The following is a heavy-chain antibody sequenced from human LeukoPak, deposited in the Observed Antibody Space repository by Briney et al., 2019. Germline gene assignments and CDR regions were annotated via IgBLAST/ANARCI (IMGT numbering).Heavy chain of an antibody. D-gene: IGHD4-17*01. J-gene: IGHJ4*02. CDR1: GYIVSGKY. Sequence: GGSLRLSCAVSGYIVSGKYMGWVRQAPGKGLEYLSVIYSGGSTYYIDSVKGRFTISRDNSKNTLYLQMNSLRVEDTAVYYCVTPGPTVTGGFEYRGQGTLVTVSS. V-gene: IGHV3-53*01. CDR3: VTPGPTVTGGFEY. CDR2: IYSGGST.